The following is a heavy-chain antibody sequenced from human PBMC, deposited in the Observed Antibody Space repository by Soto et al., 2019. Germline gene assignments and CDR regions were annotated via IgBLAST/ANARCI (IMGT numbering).Heavy chain of an antibody. CDR1: GFTFSSYA. D-gene: IGHD3-10*01. Sequence: GGSLRLSCAASGFTFSSYAMSWVRQAPGKGLEWVSTVSSSGASTYYADSVKGRFTISRDNSKNSLYLQVNSLRAEDTAVYYCAKTGPWHYFDYWGQGTLVTVSS. CDR2: VSSSGAST. V-gene: IGHV3-23*01. CDR3: AKTGPWHYFDY. J-gene: IGHJ4*02.